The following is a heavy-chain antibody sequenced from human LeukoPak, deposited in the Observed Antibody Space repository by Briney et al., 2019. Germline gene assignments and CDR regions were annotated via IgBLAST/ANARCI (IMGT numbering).Heavy chain of an antibody. Sequence: ASVKVSCKASGYTFTGYYMHWVRQAPGQGLEWMGWINPNSGGTNYAQKFQGRVTMTRDTSISTAYMELSRLRSDDTAVYYCARDHRLDEGYFDYWGQGTLVTVS. CDR1: GYTFTGYY. CDR3: ARDHRLDEGYFDY. V-gene: IGHV1-2*02. J-gene: IGHJ4*02. CDR2: INPNSGGT. D-gene: IGHD6-19*01.